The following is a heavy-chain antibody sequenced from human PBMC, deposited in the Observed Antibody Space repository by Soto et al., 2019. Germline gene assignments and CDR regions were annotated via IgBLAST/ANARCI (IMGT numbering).Heavy chain of an antibody. CDR3: ARDSRQMVPLGGYYYYAMDV. CDR2: IYYSGTT. D-gene: IGHD2-8*01. CDR1: GGSVSSGSSY. Sequence: QVQLQESGPGLVRPSETLSLMCTVSGGSVSSGSSYWSWIRQPPGKELEWIGHIYYSGTTNYSPSLKSRVTISVDTPKNRYSLKVSSVTAADTAVYYCARDSRQMVPLGGYYYYAMDVWGQGPTVTVSS. J-gene: IGHJ6*02. V-gene: IGHV4-61*01.